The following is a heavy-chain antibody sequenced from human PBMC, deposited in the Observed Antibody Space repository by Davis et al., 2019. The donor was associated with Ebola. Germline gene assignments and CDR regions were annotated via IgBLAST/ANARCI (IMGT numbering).Heavy chain of an antibody. CDR2: ISWNSGSI. J-gene: IGHJ4*02. CDR1: GFTFDDYA. Sequence: SLKIPCAAPGFTFDDYAMHWVRQAPGKGLEWVSGISWNSGSIGYADSVKGRFTISRDNSKNIVYLQMNSLRSEDTAVYSCARTLGASDHGDYSWGQGTLVTVSS. V-gene: IGHV3-9*01. CDR3: ARTLGASDHGDYS. D-gene: IGHD4-17*01.